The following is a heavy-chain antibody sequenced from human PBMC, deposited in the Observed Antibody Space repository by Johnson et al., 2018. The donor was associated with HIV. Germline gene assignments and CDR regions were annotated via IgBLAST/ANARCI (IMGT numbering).Heavy chain of an antibody. CDR2: ISYSGSNT. CDR1: GFTFSSFA. V-gene: IGHV3-30*04. CDR3: ASLSDDAFDF. Sequence: QVQLVESGGGVVQPGRSLRLSCAASGFTFSSFAMHWVRQTPGNGLEWVSIISYSGSNTYYADSVKGRFTISRDNSENTLYLQMNSLKAEDTAVYYCASLSDDAFDFWGQGTMVIVSS. J-gene: IGHJ3*01.